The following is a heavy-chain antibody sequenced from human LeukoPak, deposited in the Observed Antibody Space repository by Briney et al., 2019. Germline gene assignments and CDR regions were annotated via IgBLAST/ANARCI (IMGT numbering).Heavy chain of an antibody. CDR2: ISSSGSTV. J-gene: IGHJ4*02. CDR1: GFTFSDYY. V-gene: IGHV3-11*01. Sequence: GGSLRLSCAASGFTFSDYYMSWIRQAPGKGLEWVSYISSSGSTVYYADSVKGRFTISRDNAKNSLYLQMNSLRAEDTAVYNCAGSDDYYDSSGFDYWGQGTLVTVSS. CDR3: AGSDDYYDSSGFDY. D-gene: IGHD3-22*01.